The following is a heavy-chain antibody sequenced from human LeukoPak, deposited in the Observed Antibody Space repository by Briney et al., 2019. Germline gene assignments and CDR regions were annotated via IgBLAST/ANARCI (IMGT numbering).Heavy chain of an antibody. CDR1: GGTFSSYA. D-gene: IGHD2-2*01. V-gene: IGHV1-69*04. CDR2: IIPILGIA. J-gene: IGHJ3*02. Sequence: SVKVSCKASGGTFSSYAISWVRQAPGQGLEWMGRIIPILGIANYAQKFQGRVTITADKSTSTDYLELSGLRSEDTAVYYCARDRGVVPVASPKLRAFDIWGQGTMVTVSS. CDR3: ARDRGVVPVASPKLRAFDI.